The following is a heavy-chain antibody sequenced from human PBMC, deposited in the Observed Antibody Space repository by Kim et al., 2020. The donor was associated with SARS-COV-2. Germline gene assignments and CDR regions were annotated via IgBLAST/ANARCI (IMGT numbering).Heavy chain of an antibody. J-gene: IGHJ4*02. CDR2: INHSGST. Sequence: SETLSLTCAVYGGSFSGYYWSWIRQPPGKGLEWIGEINHSGSTNYNPSLKSRVTISVDTSKNQFSLKLSSVTAADTAVYYCASRDSSRGGAFDYWGQGTLVTVSS. V-gene: IGHV4-34*01. D-gene: IGHD6-13*01. CDR3: ASRDSSRGGAFDY. CDR1: GGSFSGYY.